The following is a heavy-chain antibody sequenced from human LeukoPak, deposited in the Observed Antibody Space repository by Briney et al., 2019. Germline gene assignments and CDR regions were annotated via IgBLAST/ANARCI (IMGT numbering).Heavy chain of an antibody. CDR3: ARDRDAALFDY. V-gene: IGHV4-34*01. Sequence: SETLSLTCAVYGGSFSGYYCSWIRQSPGKGLEWIGEINHSGITNYNPSLKSRVTISVDTSKNQFSLRMRSVTAADTAVYYCARDRDAALFDYWGQGTLVTVSS. D-gene: IGHD6-6*01. CDR1: GGSFSGYY. CDR2: INHSGIT. J-gene: IGHJ4*02.